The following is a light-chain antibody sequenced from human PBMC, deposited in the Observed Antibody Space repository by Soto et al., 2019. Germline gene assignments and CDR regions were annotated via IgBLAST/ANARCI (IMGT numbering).Light chain of an antibody. CDR2: SLS. Sequence: DVVMTQSPLFLPVTPGEPASISCRSSQSLLDSDGGNTYLDWYLQKPGQSPKLLIYSLSYRAPGVLEMLSVSGSGTDFTMKISRVEAEDVGVYYCMQHIGFPSITFGQGTRMEIK. J-gene: IGKJ5*01. V-gene: IGKV2-40*01. CDR3: MQHIGFPSIT. CDR1: QSLLDSDGGNTY.